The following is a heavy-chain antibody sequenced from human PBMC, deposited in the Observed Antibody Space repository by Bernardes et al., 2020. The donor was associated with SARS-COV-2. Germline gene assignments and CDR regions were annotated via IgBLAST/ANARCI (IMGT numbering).Heavy chain of an antibody. D-gene: IGHD6-19*01. J-gene: IGHJ6*02. CDR1: GFTFRDYY. CDR2: ISSSGSTI. CDR3: ATWRVGYYYYYYGMDV. Sequence: GWSLRLSCAASGFTFRDYYMSWIRQAPGKGLEWVSYISSSGSTIYYADSVKGRFTISRDNAKNSLYLQMNSLRAEDTAVYYCATWRVGYYYYYYGMDVWGQGTTVTVSS. V-gene: IGHV3-11*01.